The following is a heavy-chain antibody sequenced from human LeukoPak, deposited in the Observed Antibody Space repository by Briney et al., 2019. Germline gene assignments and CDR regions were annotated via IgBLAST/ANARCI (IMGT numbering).Heavy chain of an antibody. CDR3: ARHHRTIPYDY. CDR1: GGSISSSSYY. D-gene: IGHD2-2*02. Sequence: PSETLSLTCTVSGGSISSSSYYWGWIRQPPGKGLEWIGSIYYSGSTYYNPSLKSRVTISVDTSKNQFSLKLSSVTAADTAVYYCARHHRTIPYDYWGQGTLVTVSS. V-gene: IGHV4-39*01. J-gene: IGHJ4*02. CDR2: IYYSGST.